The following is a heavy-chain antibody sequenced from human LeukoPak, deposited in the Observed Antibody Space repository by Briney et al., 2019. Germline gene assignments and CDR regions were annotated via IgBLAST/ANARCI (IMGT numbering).Heavy chain of an antibody. J-gene: IGHJ3*02. CDR3: ARDTIVVVPAAISADAFDI. D-gene: IGHD2-2*02. CDR1: GFTFSSYS. CDR2: ISSSSSTI. V-gene: IGHV3-48*01. Sequence: PGGSLRLSCAASGFTFSSYSMNWVRQAPGKGLEWVSYISSSSSTIYYADSVKGRFTISRDNAKNSLYLQMNSLRAEDTAVYCCARDTIVVVPAAISADAFDIWGQGTMVTVSS.